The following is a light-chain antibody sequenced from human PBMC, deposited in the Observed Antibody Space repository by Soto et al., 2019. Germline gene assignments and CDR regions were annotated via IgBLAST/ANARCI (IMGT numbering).Light chain of an antibody. J-gene: IGLJ2*01. CDR1: SSDVGGYNY. CDR3: SSCTSSSTVL. Sequence: QSALTQPASVSGSPGQSITISCTGTSSDVGGYNYVSWYQQHPGKAPKLMIYEVSNRPSGVSNRFSGSKSGNTASLTISGLQAEDEADYYCSSCTSSSTVLFGGGTKVTVL. V-gene: IGLV2-14*01. CDR2: EVS.